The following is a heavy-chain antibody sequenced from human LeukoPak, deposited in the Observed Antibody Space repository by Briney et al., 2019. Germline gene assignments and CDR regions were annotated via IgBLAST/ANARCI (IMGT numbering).Heavy chain of an antibody. V-gene: IGHV3-30*14. J-gene: IGHJ6*02. CDR3: ARDRGSYPLGGMDV. CDR1: GFTFSSYA. CDR2: ISYDGSNK. Sequence: GGSLRLSCAASGFTFSSYAMHWVRQAPGKGLEWVAVISYDGSNKYYADSVKGRFTISRHNSKNTLYLQMNSLRAEDTAVYYCARDRGSYPLGGMDVWGQGTTVTVSS. D-gene: IGHD1-26*01.